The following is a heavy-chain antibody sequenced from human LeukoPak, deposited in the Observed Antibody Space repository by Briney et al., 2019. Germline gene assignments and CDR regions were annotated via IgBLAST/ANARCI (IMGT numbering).Heavy chain of an antibody. J-gene: IGHJ4*02. CDR1: GGSISSGDYY. CDR3: AREVGFGFMGYCSGGSCYSHYFDY. CDR2: IYYSGST. V-gene: IGHV4-30-4*01. D-gene: IGHD2-15*01. Sequence: PSQTLSLTCTVSGGSISSGDYYWSWIRQPPGKGLEWIGYIYYSGSTYYNPSLKSRVTISVDTSKNQFSLKLSSVTAADTAVYYCAREVGFGFMGYCSGGSCYSHYFDYWGQGTLVTVSS.